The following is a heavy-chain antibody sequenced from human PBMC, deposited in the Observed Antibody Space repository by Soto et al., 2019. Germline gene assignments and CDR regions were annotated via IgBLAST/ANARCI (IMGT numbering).Heavy chain of an antibody. CDR3: AREQWLRLFTRWFDP. CDR1: GGSISSYY. CDR2: IYYSGST. Sequence: PSETLSLTCTVSGGSISSYYWSWIRQPPGKGLEWIGYIYYSGSTNYNPSLKSRVTITADESTSTAYMELSSLRSEDTAVYYCAREQWLRLFTRWFDPWGQGTLVTVAS. D-gene: IGHD5-12*01. V-gene: IGHV4-59*01. J-gene: IGHJ5*02.